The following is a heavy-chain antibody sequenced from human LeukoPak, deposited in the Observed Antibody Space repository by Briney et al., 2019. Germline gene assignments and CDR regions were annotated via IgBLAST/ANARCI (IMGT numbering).Heavy chain of an antibody. D-gene: IGHD5-24*01. CDR3: ARVDGSPDY. J-gene: IGHJ4*02. Sequence: ASVKVSCTASGYTITRYDINWVRQATGQGLEWMGWINLDSGNTGYAQKFQGRVTITRDTSIRTAYIEVSSLRSEDTAVYYCARVDGSPDYWGQGTLLTVSS. CDR1: GYTITRYD. V-gene: IGHV1-8*03. CDR2: INLDSGNT.